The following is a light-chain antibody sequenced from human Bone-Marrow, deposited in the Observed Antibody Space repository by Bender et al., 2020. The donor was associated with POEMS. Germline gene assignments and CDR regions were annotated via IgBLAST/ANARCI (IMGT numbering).Light chain of an antibody. CDR2: RDN. CDR1: SSNVAIKY. CDR3: ATWDDSVNGL. V-gene: IGLV1-47*01. J-gene: IGLJ2*01. Sequence: QSVLTQPPSASGTPGQSVIISCSGTSSNVAIKYVYWYQHLPGTAPKLIIYRDNQLASGVPARFAGSKSGTSAFLTITGLRSEDESIYYCATWDDSVNGLFGGGTKLTVL.